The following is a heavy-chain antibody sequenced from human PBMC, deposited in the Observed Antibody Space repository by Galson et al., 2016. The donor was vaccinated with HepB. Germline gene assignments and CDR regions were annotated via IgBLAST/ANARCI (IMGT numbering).Heavy chain of an antibody. CDR3: VQEKRWSHVGN. CDR1: GFTLNADEVG. Sequence: PALVKPTQTLTLTCTFSGFTLNADEVGVGWVRQPPGKALEWLALIYWSGDKRYSPSLRSRLTITKVTSTNQVVLIVTDMDPLDTATYYCVQEKRWSHVGNWGRGTLVTVSS. D-gene: IGHD5-24*01. V-gene: IGHV2-5*01. CDR2: IYWSGDK. J-gene: IGHJ4*02.